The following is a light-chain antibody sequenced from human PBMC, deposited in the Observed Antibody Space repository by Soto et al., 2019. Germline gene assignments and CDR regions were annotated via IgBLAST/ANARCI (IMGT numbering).Light chain of an antibody. CDR3: QSYDSSLSGWV. V-gene: IGLV1-40*01. Sequence: QAVVTQPPSVSGPPGQRVTISCTESSSNIGAGYDVHWYQQLPGTAPKLLIYGNSNRPSGVPDRFSGSKSGTSASLAITGLQAEDQADYYCQSYDSSLSGWVFGGGTKVTVL. J-gene: IGLJ3*02. CDR2: GNS. CDR1: SSNIGAGYD.